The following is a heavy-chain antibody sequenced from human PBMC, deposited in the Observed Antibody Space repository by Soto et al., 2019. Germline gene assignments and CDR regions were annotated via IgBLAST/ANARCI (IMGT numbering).Heavy chain of an antibody. V-gene: IGHV1-69*13. CDR1: GGTFSSYA. J-gene: IGHJ4*02. D-gene: IGHD5-18*01. CDR3: ARDRGYSYGVFDY. CDR2: IIPIFGTA. Sequence: GASVTVSCKASGGTFSSYAISWVRQAPGQGLEWMGGIIPIFGTANYAQKFQGRVTITADESTSTAYMELSSLRSEDTAVYYCARDRGYSYGVFDYWGQGTLVTVSS.